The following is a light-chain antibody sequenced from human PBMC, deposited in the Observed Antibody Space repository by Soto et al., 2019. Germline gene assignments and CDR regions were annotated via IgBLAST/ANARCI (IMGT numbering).Light chain of an antibody. Sequence: DLQMTQSPSTLSASVGDRVTITCRASQSISSWVAWYQQKPGKAPKLLIYKASGLQSGVPSRFSGSGSGTEFTLTISSLQPDDFATYYCQQYNTYSAFGQGTKVEI. V-gene: IGKV1-5*03. CDR1: QSISSW. J-gene: IGKJ1*01. CDR3: QQYNTYSA. CDR2: KAS.